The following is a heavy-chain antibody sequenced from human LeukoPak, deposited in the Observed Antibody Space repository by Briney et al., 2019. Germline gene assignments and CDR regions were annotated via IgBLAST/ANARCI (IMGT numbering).Heavy chain of an antibody. D-gene: IGHD3-22*01. CDR1: GGAIVSYY. V-gene: IGHV4-4*07. CDR2: IYPTGNT. Sequence: PSEMLSLTCSVAGGAIVSYYWSWIRPPAGKGPEWIGRIYPTGNTDYNPSLKTRVTMSTDQSKKQFSLRLRSVTAADTAVYYCARFKFYDSTGYSPGYYMDVWGKGTAVTVSS. J-gene: IGHJ6*03. CDR3: ARFKFYDSTGYSPGYYMDV.